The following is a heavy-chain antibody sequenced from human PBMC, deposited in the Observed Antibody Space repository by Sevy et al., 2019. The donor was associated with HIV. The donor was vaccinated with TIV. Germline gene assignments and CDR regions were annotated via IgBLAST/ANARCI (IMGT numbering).Heavy chain of an antibody. CDR3: ARERIVGATWGGFDY. CDR1: GFTVSRNY. V-gene: IGHV3-53*01. CDR2: IYSGGST. Sequence: GGSLRLSCAASGFTVSRNYMSWVRQAPGKGLEWVLVIYSGGSTYYADSVKGRFAISRDNSKNTLYLQMNSLRAEDTAVYYCARERIVGATWGGFDYWGQGTLVTVSS. J-gene: IGHJ4*02. D-gene: IGHD1-26*01.